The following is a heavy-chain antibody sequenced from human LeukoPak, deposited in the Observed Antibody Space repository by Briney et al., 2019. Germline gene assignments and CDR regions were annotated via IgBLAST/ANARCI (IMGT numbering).Heavy chain of an antibody. CDR1: GGSLNSHY. CDR2: IYYSGST. CDR3: VRRDNTGWNYFDC. Sequence: SETLSLTCTVSGGSLNSHYRSWIRQAPGKGLEWIGDIYYSGSTKYNPSFTSRVTISVDTPKNDLSLRLTSVLAADTAIYYCVRRDNTGWNYFDCWGQGILVTVSS. D-gene: IGHD6-19*01. V-gene: IGHV4-59*08. J-gene: IGHJ4*02.